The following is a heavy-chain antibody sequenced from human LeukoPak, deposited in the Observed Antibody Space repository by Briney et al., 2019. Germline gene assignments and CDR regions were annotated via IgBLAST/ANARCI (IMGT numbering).Heavy chain of an antibody. CDR3: GRGKDNGMDI. CDR2: IYHSGST. Sequence: SEALSLTCAVSGGSISSGGYSWSWIRRPPGKGLEWIGYIYHSGSTYYNPSLKSRVTISVDRSKNQFSLKLSSVTAADTAVYYWGRGKDNGMDIWGQGTLVTVSS. J-gene: IGHJ4*02. V-gene: IGHV4-30-2*01. D-gene: IGHD5-12*01. CDR1: GGSISSGGYS.